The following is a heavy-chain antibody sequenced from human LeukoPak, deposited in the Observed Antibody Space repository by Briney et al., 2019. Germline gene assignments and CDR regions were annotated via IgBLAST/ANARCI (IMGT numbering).Heavy chain of an antibody. Sequence: GGTLRLSCEASGFTFSTYWMHWVRQAPGKGLVWVSRIYSDGSITTYADSVKGRFTISRDDAKNTLYLHMNSLRAEDTAVYYCARDVPGRLGGIDFWGQGTLVTVSS. V-gene: IGHV3-74*01. CDR3: ARDVPGRLGGIDF. CDR2: IYSDGSIT. D-gene: IGHD6-25*01. J-gene: IGHJ4*02. CDR1: GFTFSTYW.